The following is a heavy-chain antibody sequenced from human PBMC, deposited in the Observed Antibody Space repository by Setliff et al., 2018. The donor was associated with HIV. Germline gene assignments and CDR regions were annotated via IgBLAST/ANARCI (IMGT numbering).Heavy chain of an antibody. V-gene: IGHV4-4*07. J-gene: IGHJ4*02. D-gene: IGHD4-17*01. CDR1: GGSISSYY. Sequence: SETLSLTCTVSGGSISSYYWSWIRQPAGKGLEWIGRMYTSGVANYNPSLESRVTMSVDTSMNQFSLKLTSVTAADTAVYYCVGDETTVTFDYWGQGTLVTVSS. CDR3: VGDETTVTFDY. CDR2: MYTSGVA.